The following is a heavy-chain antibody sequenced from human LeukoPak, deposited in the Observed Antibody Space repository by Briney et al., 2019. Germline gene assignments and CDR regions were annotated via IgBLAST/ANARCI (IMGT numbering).Heavy chain of an antibody. CDR2: IYYSGST. CDR1: GGSISSYY. D-gene: IGHD3-10*01. CDR3: ARVAYGSGSYYYYYYMDV. V-gene: IGHV4-59*01. Sequence: PSETLSLTCTVSGGSISSYYWSWIRQPPGKGLEWIGYIYYSGSTNYNPSLKSRVTISVDTSKNQFSLKLSSVTAADTAVYYCARVAYGSGSYYYYYYMDVWGKGTTVTISS. J-gene: IGHJ6*03.